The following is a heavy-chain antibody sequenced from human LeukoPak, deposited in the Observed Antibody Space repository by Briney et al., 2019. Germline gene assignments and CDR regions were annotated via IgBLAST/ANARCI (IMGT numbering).Heavy chain of an antibody. CDR3: TRVPKTDIVVVVAATPGDY. D-gene: IGHD2-15*01. CDR2: IRSKAYGGTT. CDR1: GFTFGDYA. Sequence: GGSLRLSCTASGFTFGDYAMSWVCQAPGKGLGWVGFIRSKAYGGTTEYAASVKGRFTISRDDSKSIAYLQMNSLKTEDTAVYYCTRVPKTDIVVVVAATPGDYWGQGTLVTVSS. V-gene: IGHV3-49*04. J-gene: IGHJ4*02.